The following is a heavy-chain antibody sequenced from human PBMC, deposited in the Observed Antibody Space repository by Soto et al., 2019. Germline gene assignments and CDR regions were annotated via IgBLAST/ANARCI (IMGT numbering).Heavy chain of an antibody. Sequence: GESLKISCKGSGYSFTSYWIGWVRQMPGKGLEWMGIIYPGDSDTRYSPSFQGQVTISADKSISTAYPQWSSLKASDTAMYYCARRGIANDYYYYMDVWGKGTTVTVSS. J-gene: IGHJ6*03. CDR3: ARRGIANDYYYYMDV. CDR2: IYPGDSDT. CDR1: GYSFTSYW. V-gene: IGHV5-51*01. D-gene: IGHD2-21*01.